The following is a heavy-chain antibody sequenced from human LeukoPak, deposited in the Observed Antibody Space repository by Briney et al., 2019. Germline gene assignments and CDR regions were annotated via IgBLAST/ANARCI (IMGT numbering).Heavy chain of an antibody. CDR1: AYTFNGYL. CDR2: IDPNGGST. D-gene: IGHD3-10*01. Sequence: ASVKVSCKASAYTFNGYLIHWVRQAPGQGLEWMGLIDPNGGSTGYAQRFQGRVTVTRDTSTSTVYMELSSPRSEDTAVYYCARDLGLRGVTNWFDPWGQGTLVTVSS. J-gene: IGHJ5*02. CDR3: ARDLGLRGVTNWFDP. V-gene: IGHV1-46*02.